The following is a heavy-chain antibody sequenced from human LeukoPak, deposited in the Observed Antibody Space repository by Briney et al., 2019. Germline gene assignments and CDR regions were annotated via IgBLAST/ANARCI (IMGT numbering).Heavy chain of an antibody. CDR2: IYTSGST. Sequence: SETLPLTCTVSGGSISSYYWSWIRQPAGKGLEWIGRIYTSGSTNYNPSLKSRVTMSVDTSKNQFSLKLGSVTAVDTAVYYCAHKFAGSYAFDIWGQGTMVTVSS. V-gene: IGHV4-4*07. CDR1: GGSISSYY. CDR3: AHKFAGSYAFDI. J-gene: IGHJ3*02.